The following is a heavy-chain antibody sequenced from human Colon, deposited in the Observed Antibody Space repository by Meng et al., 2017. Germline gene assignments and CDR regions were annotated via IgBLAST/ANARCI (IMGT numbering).Heavy chain of an antibody. Sequence: RQQLQESGPGLVKPSETLSLICTVSDAAISSSTYYWGWIRQPPGKGLEWIGTISYTGTTYYNPSLKSRVTMSVDTSKNQFSLKLSSVTAADTAVYYCARDHGASNWFYFWGQGTLVTVSS. CDR3: ARDHGASNWFYF. J-gene: IGHJ5*01. V-gene: IGHV4-39*06. CDR2: ISYTGTT. D-gene: IGHD4-17*01. CDR1: DAAISSSTYY.